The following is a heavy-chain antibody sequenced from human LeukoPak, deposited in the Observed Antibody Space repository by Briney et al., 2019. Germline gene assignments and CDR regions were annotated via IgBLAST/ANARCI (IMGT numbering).Heavy chain of an antibody. D-gene: IGHD3-10*02. J-gene: IGHJ4*02. CDR3: ARAAYVGANSWPGH. CDR1: GYTFTDYF. V-gene: IGHV1-2*02. CDR2: INPNSGDT. Sequence: ASVKVSCKASGYTFTDYFIHWVRQAPGQGLERLGWINPNSGDTKYTQKFQGRVTMTRDTSITTAYMELSGLKSDDTAVFYCARAAYVGANSWPGHWGQGTLVSVSS.